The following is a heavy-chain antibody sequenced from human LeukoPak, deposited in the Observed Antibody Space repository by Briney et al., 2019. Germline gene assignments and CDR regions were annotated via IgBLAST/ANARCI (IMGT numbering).Heavy chain of an antibody. D-gene: IGHD5-18*01. V-gene: IGHV4-59*01. Sequence: SETLSLTCTVSGGSISSYYWRWIRQPPGKGLEWIGYIYYSGSTNYNPSLKSRVTISVDTSKNQFSLKLSSVTAADTAVYYCARIGYSYASDYWGQGTLVTVSS. CDR3: ARIGYSYASDY. J-gene: IGHJ4*02. CDR1: GGSISSYY. CDR2: IYYSGST.